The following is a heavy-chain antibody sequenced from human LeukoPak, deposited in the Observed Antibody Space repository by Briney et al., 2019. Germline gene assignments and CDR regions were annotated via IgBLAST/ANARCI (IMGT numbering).Heavy chain of an antibody. J-gene: IGHJ4*02. D-gene: IGHD2-15*01. V-gene: IGHV3-30*18. Sequence: PGGSLRLSCAASGFTFSSYGMHWVRQAPGKGLEWVAVISYDGSNKYYADSVKGRFTISRDNSKNTLYLQMNSLRAEDMAVYYCAKAAGDRGRDHGYCSGGSCPATSRELQIWGQGTLVTVSS. CDR3: AKAAGDRGRDHGYCSGGSCPATSRELQI. CDR2: ISYDGSNK. CDR1: GFTFSSYG.